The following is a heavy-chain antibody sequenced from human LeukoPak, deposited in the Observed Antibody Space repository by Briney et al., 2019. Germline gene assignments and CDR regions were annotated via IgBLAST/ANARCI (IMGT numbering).Heavy chain of an antibody. D-gene: IGHD3-10*01. J-gene: IGHJ2*01. V-gene: IGHV3-21*01. CDR2: TEPGTGSM. CDR1: GFTFSTYS. CDR3: ARDYRDAYGYRYFDL. Sequence: GGSLRLSCAASGFTFSTYSMNWVRLALGKGLEWVSSTEPGTGSMFYADPVQGRFTISRDNAHNSLYLQMNSLRVEDTAVYYCARDYRDAYGYRYFDLWGRGTLVTVSS.